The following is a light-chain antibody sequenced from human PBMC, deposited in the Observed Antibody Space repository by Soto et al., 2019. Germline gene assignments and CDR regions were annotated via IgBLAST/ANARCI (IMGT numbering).Light chain of an antibody. CDR1: RSVSSY. Sequence: EIVLTQSPATLSLSPGESATLSCMATRSVSSYLAWYQQRPGQAPRLLIHDASHRAAGIPARFSGSGFGTDFTLTISSLEPEDAAVYYCQQRSNWPPITFGQGTRLEI. V-gene: IGKV3-11*01. J-gene: IGKJ5*01. CDR3: QQRSNWPPIT. CDR2: DAS.